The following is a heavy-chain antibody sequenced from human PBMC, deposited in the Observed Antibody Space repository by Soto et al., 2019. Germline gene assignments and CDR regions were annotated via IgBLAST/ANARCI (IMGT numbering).Heavy chain of an antibody. Sequence: SGGSLRLSCAASGFTFSTYAMIWVRQAPGKGLEWVSAISGSGDSTYYADSVKGRFTISRDNSKNTLYLQMSSLRAEDTAIYYCAKDSFINLRGYDPYWGQGTLVTVSS. V-gene: IGHV3-23*01. D-gene: IGHD5-12*01. CDR2: ISGSGDST. CDR3: AKDSFINLRGYDPY. J-gene: IGHJ4*02. CDR1: GFTFSTYA.